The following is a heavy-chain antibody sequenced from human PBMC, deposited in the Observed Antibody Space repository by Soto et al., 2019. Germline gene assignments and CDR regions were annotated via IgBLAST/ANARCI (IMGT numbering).Heavy chain of an antibody. CDR2: IWYDGSNK. CDR3: ARESFRNAFDI. Sequence: VQAGGSWGGGVPPGRVLGTPCSGAWFPLRNHGLARVRPGPGKGLEGVAGIWYDGSNKYYADSVKGRFTISRDNSKNTLYLQMNSLRAEDTAVYYCARESFRNAFDIWGQGTMVTVSS. V-gene: IGHV3-33*01. J-gene: IGHJ3*02. D-gene: IGHD3-16*02. CDR1: WFPLRNHG.